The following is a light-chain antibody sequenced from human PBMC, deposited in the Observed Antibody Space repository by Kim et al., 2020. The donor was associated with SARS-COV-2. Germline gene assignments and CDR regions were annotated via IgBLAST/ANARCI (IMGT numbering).Light chain of an antibody. CDR2: EVN. J-gene: IGLJ1*01. CDR3: SSNAGSTFV. V-gene: IGLV2-18*02. Sequence: QSALTQSPSVSGSPGQSVTISCTGSSSDVGRYNAVSWYQQSPGTAPKLLIYEVNNRPSGVPDRFSGSKSGNTASLTISGLQAEDEDDYYCSSNAGSTFVFGTGTKFTVL. CDR1: SSDVGRYNA.